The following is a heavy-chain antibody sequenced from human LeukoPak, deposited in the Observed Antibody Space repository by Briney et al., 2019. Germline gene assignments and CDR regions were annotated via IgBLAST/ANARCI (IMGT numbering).Heavy chain of an antibody. CDR3: AHRPDEYSRSWLVWFDP. D-gene: IGHD6-13*01. CDR1: GFSLTTSGVG. CDR2: IYWDDDK. V-gene: IGHV2-5*02. Sequence: GSGPTLVKPTQTLTLTCTFSGFSLTTSGVGVGWIRQPPGKALEWLAFIYWDDDKRYRPSLKSRLTISKDTSKNQVVLTMTDMDLVDTATYYCAHRPDEYSRSWLVWFDPWGQGTLVTVSS. J-gene: IGHJ5*02.